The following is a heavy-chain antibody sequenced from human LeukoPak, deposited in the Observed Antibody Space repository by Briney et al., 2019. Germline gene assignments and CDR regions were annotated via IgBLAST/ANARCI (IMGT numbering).Heavy chain of an antibody. CDR3: ARKSSGYHSPEYYFDY. V-gene: IGHV4-59*11. CDR1: GGSISSHY. CDR2: IYYSGST. D-gene: IGHD3-22*01. Sequence: SETLSLTCTVSGGSISSHYWSWIRQPPGKGLEWIGYIYYSGSTNYNPSLQSRVTISVDTSKNQFSLKLSSVTAADTAVYYCARKSSGYHSPEYYFDYWGQGTLVTVSS. J-gene: IGHJ4*02.